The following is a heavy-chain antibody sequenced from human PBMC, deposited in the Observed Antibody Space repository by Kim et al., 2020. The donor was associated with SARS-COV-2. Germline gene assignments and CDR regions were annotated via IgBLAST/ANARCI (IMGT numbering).Heavy chain of an antibody. D-gene: IGHD3-9*01. CDR1: GFTFSDYY. Sequence: GGSLRLSCAVSGFTFSDYYMSWIRQAPGKGLVWVSYISSSSSCTNYADSVKGRFTISRDNAKNSLYLQMNSLGAEDTAVYYCAREVLRYFDWLSDAFDIWGQGAMVTVSS. V-gene: IGHV3-11*05. J-gene: IGHJ3*02. CDR3: AREVLRYFDWLSDAFDI. CDR2: ISSSSSCT.